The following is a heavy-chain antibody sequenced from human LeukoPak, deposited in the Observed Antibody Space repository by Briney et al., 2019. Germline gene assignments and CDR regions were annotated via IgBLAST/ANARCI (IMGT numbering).Heavy chain of an antibody. CDR2: INPNGGGT. CDR1: GYTFTGYY. Sequence: ASVKVSCKASGYTFTGYYMHWVRQAPGQGLEWMGWINPNGGGTKYAQKFQGRVTMTSDTSISTAYMELSSLRSDDTAVYYCASDSGGDHYVWGSYYSLASDFDYWGQGTLVTVSS. D-gene: IGHD3-16*01. V-gene: IGHV1-2*02. CDR3: ASDSGGDHYVWGSYYSLASDFDY. J-gene: IGHJ4*02.